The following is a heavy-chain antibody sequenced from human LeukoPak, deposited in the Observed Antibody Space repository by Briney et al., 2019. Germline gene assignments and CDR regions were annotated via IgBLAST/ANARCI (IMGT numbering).Heavy chain of an antibody. CDR2: IYASGSA. V-gene: IGHV4-59*02. J-gene: IGHJ4*02. Sequence: PSETLSLTCAVSGGSVSGHYWDWIRQPPGKGLEWIGYIYASGSANYRPSLKSRVTISLDTSKNHVSLRLTSVTAEDTAVYYCAREAPGGSGWTYFDYWGQGSLVTVSS. CDR1: GGSVSGHY. D-gene: IGHD6-19*01. CDR3: AREAPGGSGWTYFDY.